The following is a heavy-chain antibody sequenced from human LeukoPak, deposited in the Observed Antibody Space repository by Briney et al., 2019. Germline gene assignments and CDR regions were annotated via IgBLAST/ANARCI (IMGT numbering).Heavy chain of an antibody. CDR2: IYENGGTT. D-gene: IGHD2-21*01. V-gene: IGHV3-23*01. CDR1: GFTFRSHA. Sequence: HPGGSLRLSCVGSGFTFRSHAMSWVRQAPEKGQEFVSGIYENGGTTYYADSVKGRFSISRDNSKNTLYLQMDSLRGEDTAVYYCAKDFRIGYSAHFDYWGQGALVTVSS. CDR3: AKDFRIGYSAHFDY. J-gene: IGHJ4*02.